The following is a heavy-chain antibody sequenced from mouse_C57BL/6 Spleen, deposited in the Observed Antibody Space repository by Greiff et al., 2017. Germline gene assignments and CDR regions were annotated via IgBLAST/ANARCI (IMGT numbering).Heavy chain of an antibody. CDR1: GFNIKDDY. CDR2: IDPENGDT. CDR3: TSNGSSRWFAY. V-gene: IGHV14-4*01. Sequence: VQLKQSGAELVRPGASVKLSCTASGFNIKDDYMHWVKQRPEQGLEWIGWIDPENGDTEYASKFQGKATITADTSSNTAYLQLSSLTSEDTAVYYCTSNGSSRWFAYWGQGTLVTVSA. D-gene: IGHD1-1*01. J-gene: IGHJ3*01.